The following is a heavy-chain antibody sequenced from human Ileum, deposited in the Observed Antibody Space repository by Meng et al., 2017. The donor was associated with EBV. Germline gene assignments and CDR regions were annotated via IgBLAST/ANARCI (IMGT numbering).Heavy chain of an antibody. Sequence: QVQLQQWGAGLLKAAETLSLTCAVHGSSFSAYYWSWIRQPPGKGLEWTGDINHSGSTNYNPSLKSRITISLDTSRNQFSLKLNSVTAADTAVYYCARGNKVSDRGFDYWGQGTLVTVSS. V-gene: IGHV4-34*01. CDR2: INHSGST. D-gene: IGHD3-10*01. CDR3: ARGNKVSDRGFDY. CDR1: GSSFSAYY. J-gene: IGHJ4*02.